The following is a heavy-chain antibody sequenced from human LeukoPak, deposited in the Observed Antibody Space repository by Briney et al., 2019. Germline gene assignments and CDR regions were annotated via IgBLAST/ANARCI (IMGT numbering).Heavy chain of an antibody. J-gene: IGHJ4*02. CDR2: INPDSGGT. V-gene: IGHV1-2*02. D-gene: IGHD3-9*01. CDR1: GYTFTGYY. CDR3: ARGTDYDILTGLVDY. Sequence: ASVKVSCKASGYTFTGYYMHWVRQAPGQGLEWMGWINPDSGGTNYAQKFQGRVTMTRDTSISTAYMELSRLRSDDTAVYYCARGTDYDILTGLVDYWGQGTLVTVSS.